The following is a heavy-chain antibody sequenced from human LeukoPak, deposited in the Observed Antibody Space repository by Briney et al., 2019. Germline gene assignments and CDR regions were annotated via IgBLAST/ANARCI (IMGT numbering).Heavy chain of an antibody. Sequence: GGSLRLSCAASGFTFSRYAMSWVRQAPGKGLEWVSAISGSGGSTYYADSVKGRFTISRDNSKNTLYLQMNSLRAEDTAVYYCVAPAGWLRYANKDDPDYWGQGTLVTVSS. V-gene: IGHV3-23*01. CDR3: VAPAGWLRYANKDDPDY. D-gene: IGHD5-12*01. J-gene: IGHJ4*02. CDR1: GFTFSRYA. CDR2: ISGSGGST.